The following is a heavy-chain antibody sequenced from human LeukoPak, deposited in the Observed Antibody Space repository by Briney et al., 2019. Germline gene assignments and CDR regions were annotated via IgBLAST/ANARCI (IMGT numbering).Heavy chain of an antibody. J-gene: IGHJ6*02. V-gene: IGHV3-30*04. D-gene: IGHD3-10*01. CDR3: AREELLTEADPYYYYYYGMDV. CDR2: ISYDGSNK. CDR1: GFTFSSYA. Sequence: GGSLRLSCAASGFTFSSYAMHWVRQAPGKGLEWVAVISYDGSNKYYADSVKGRFTISRDNSKNTLYLQMNSLRAEDTAVYYCAREELLTEADPYYYYYYGMDVWGQGTTVTVSS.